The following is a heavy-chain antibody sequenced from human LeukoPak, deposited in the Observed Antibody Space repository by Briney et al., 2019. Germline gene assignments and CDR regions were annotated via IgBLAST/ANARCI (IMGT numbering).Heavy chain of an antibody. D-gene: IGHD3-22*01. CDR2: ISSSSSYI. Sequence: GSLRLSCAASGFTFSSYAMSWVRQAPGKGLEWVSSISSSSSYIYYADSVKGRFTISRDNAKNSLYLQMNSLRAEDTAVYYCATGDSMIVVVITDYWGQGTLVTVSS. CDR1: GFTFSSYA. CDR3: ATGDSMIVVVITDY. J-gene: IGHJ4*02. V-gene: IGHV3-21*01.